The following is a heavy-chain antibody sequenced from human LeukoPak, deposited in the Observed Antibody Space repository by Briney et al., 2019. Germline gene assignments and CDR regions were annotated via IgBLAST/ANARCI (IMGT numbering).Heavy chain of an antibody. CDR3: ARGGSGTYLYSTFDP. V-gene: IGHV1-18*04. CDR2: IGGSNDNT. J-gene: IGHJ5*02. CDR1: GYTFSTSG. Sequence: ASVKVSCKASGYTFSTSGINWVRQAPGQGLEWMGWIGGSNDNTNYAQKFQERVTMTTDISTTTAYMELRSLRSDDTAVYYCARGGSGTYLYSTFDPWGQGTLVTVSS. D-gene: IGHD3-10*01.